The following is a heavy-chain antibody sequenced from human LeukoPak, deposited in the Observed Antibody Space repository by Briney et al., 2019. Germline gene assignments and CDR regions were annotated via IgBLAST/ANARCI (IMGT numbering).Heavy chain of an antibody. D-gene: IGHD3-10*01. CDR2: ISAYNGNI. CDR3: AREAHLLWFGEWACDY. V-gene: IGHV1-18*04. J-gene: IGHJ4*02. Sequence: GASVKVSCKASGYTFTSYGISWVRQAPGQGLEWMGWISAYNGNINYAQKLQGRVTMTTDTSTSTAYMELRSLRSDDTAVYYCAREAHLLWFGEWACDYWGQGTLVTVSS. CDR1: GYTFTSYG.